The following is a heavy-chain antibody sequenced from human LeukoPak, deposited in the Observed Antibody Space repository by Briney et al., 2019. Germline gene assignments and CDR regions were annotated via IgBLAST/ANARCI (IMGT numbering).Heavy chain of an antibody. CDR3: ARGDPDISFGVAGEAFDI. CDR2: ISSSSSYI. D-gene: IGHD3-3*01. Sequence: GGSLRLSCAASGFTFSSYSMNWVRQAPGKGLEWVSSISSSSSYIYYADSMRGRFTISRDNAKKSLYLQMNSLRAEDTAVYYCARGDPDISFGVAGEAFDIWGQGSMVTVSS. V-gene: IGHV3-21*01. J-gene: IGHJ3*02. CDR1: GFTFSSYS.